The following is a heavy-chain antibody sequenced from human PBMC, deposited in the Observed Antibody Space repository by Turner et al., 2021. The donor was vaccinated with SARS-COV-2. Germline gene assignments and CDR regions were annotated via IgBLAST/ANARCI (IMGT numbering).Heavy chain of an antibody. Sequence: QITLKESGPTLVNPTQTLTLTCTLSGFSLTTSGVGVVWIRQPPGKALEWLALVYWNNEKRYSPSLKRRVTITKDTSKNQVVLTMTNVDPLDTATYFCTHTPGFGSSDFWGQGTLVTVSP. J-gene: IGHJ4*02. CDR3: THTPGFGSSDF. V-gene: IGHV2-5*01. CDR2: VYWNNEK. D-gene: IGHD3-10*01. CDR1: GFSLTTSGVG.